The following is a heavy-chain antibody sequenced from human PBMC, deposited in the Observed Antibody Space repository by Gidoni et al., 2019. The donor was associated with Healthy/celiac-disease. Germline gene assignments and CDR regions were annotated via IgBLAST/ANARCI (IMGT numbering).Heavy chain of an antibody. V-gene: IGHV3-48*02. CDR3: ARGRGQLVRSYFQH. CDR2: ISSSSSTI. Sequence: EVQLVESGGGLVQPGGSLRVSCAASGFTFSSYSMNWVRQPPGKGLEWVSYISSSSSTIYYADSVKGRFTISRDNAKNSLYLQMNSLRDEDTAVYYCARGRGQLVRSYFQHWGQGTLVTVSS. J-gene: IGHJ1*01. D-gene: IGHD6-6*01. CDR1: GFTFSSYS.